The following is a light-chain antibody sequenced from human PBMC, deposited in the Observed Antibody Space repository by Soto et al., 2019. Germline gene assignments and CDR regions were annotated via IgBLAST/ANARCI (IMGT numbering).Light chain of an antibody. Sequence: DIQMTQSPSSLSASVGDRVTITCRTGQNISSYLNWYQRKAGKAPNVLLYAASSLQSGVPSRFSGSGSGTDFTLTIISLQPEDFATYFCQQTSSTHTFGQGSKLEIK. CDR3: QQTSSTHT. CDR2: AAS. V-gene: IGKV1-39*01. CDR1: QNISSY. J-gene: IGKJ2*01.